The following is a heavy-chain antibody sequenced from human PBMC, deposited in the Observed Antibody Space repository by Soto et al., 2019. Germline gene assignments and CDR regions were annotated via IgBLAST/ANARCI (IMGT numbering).Heavy chain of an antibody. CDR2: TSASGGNI. J-gene: IGHJ2*01. D-gene: IGHD3-16*01. CDR3: AKVAGGLGYFDL. Sequence: EVQLLESGGGLARPGGSLRLSCVASGFIFGDYAMTWIRQAPGKGLEWVATTSASGGNIEYTASLKGRFTTSRDNSKKTVYLQINGLTADDTAVHYCAKVAGGLGYFDLWGRGTLVTVSS. V-gene: IGHV3-23*01. CDR1: GFIFGDYA.